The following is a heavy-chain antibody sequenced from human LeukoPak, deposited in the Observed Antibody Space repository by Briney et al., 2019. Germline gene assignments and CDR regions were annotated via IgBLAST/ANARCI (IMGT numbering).Heavy chain of an antibody. Sequence: ASVKVSCKASGYTFTGYSMHWVRQAPGQGLEWLGWINPISGDTNYAQKFQGRVTMTRDTSISTAYMEMSRLTSDDTAMYYCASDIGSQSPELGLDYWGQGTLVTVSS. CDR1: GYTFTGYS. CDR2: INPISGDT. D-gene: IGHD1-14*01. CDR3: ASDIGSQSPELGLDY. V-gene: IGHV1-2*02. J-gene: IGHJ4*02.